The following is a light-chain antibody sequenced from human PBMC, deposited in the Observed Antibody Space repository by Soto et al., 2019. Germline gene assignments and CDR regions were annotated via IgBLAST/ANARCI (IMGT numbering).Light chain of an antibody. V-gene: IGKV3-20*01. Sequence: EIVLTQSPGTLSLSPGERATLSCRASQSVSSSNLAWYQQKPGQAPRLLIYGASSRATGIPARFSGSGSGTDFTLTISRLEPEVFAVYYCQQYGSSSYTFGQGTKLEIK. J-gene: IGKJ2*01. CDR1: QSVSSSN. CDR2: GAS. CDR3: QQYGSSSYT.